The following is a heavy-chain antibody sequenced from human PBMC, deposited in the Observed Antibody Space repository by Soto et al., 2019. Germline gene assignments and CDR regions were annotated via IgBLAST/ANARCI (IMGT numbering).Heavy chain of an antibody. CDR2: ISTYNGNT. CDR1: GYTFTSYG. D-gene: IGHD6-13*01. V-gene: IGHV1-18*01. Sequence: QVQLVQSGAEVKKPGASVKVSCKASGYTFTSYGISWVRHAPGQGLEWMGWISTYNGNTNYAQKLQGRVTLTTDTSTSTAYMELRSLRSDDTAVYYCARARIGIAAAGSDYWGQGTLVTVSS. J-gene: IGHJ4*02. CDR3: ARARIGIAAAGSDY.